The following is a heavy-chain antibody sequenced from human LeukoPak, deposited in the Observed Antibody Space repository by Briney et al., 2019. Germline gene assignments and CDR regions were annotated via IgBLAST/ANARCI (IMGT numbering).Heavy chain of an antibody. J-gene: IGHJ4*02. Sequence: PGGSLRLSCAASGFTFSSYAMHWVRQAPGKGLEWVAVISYDGSNKYYADSVKGRFTISRDNSKNTLYLQMNSLRAEDTAVYYCARSAAAHRLAPLDYWGQGTLVTVSS. CDR2: ISYDGSNK. CDR1: GFTFSSYA. V-gene: IGHV3-30*14. CDR3: ARSAAAHRLAPLDY. D-gene: IGHD6-13*01.